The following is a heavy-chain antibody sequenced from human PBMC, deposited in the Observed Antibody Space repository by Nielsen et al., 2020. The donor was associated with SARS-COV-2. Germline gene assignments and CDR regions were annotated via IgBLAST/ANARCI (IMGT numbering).Heavy chain of an antibody. CDR1: GGSISSSSYY. Sequence: SETLSLTCTVSGGSISSSSYYWGWIRQPPGKGLEWIGSIYYSGSTYYNPSLKSRVTISVDTSKNQFPLKLSSVTAADTAVYYCARVSVVRGLYWGQGTLVTVSS. V-gene: IGHV4-39*01. J-gene: IGHJ4*02. CDR2: IYYSGST. CDR3: ARVSVVRGLY. D-gene: IGHD3-10*01.